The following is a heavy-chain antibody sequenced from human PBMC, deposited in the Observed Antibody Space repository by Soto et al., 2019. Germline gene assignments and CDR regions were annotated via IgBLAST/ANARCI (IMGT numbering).Heavy chain of an antibody. D-gene: IGHD6-13*01. J-gene: IGHJ5*02. CDR2: IYYSGST. Sequence: QVQLQESGPGLVKPSETLSLTCTVSGGSISSYYWSWIRQPPGKGLEWIGYIYYSGSTNYNPSLKSRVTIPGAPAKNQFSLKLSSVTAAATAVYSCARETLVHNWFDPWGQGTLVTVSS. V-gene: IGHV4-59*01. CDR3: ARETLVHNWFDP. CDR1: GGSISSYY.